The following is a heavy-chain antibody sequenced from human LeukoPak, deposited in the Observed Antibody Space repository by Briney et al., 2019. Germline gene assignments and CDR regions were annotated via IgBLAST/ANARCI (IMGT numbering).Heavy chain of an antibody. J-gene: IGHJ4*02. CDR1: GFTFSSYA. CDR3: ARPGDEWELHYFDY. D-gene: IGHD1-26*01. CDR2: ISYDGSNK. Sequence: GRSLRLSCAASGFTFSSYAMHWVRQAPGKGLEWVAVISYDGSNKYYADSVKGRFTISRDNSKNTLYLQMNSLRAEDTAVYYCARPGDEWELHYFDYWGQGTLVTVSS. V-gene: IGHV3-30-3*01.